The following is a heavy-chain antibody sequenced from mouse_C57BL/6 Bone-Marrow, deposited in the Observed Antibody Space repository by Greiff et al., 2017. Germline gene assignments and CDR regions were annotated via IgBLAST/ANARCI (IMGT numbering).Heavy chain of an antibody. J-gene: IGHJ4*01. CDR3: VVITTVVYYYAMDY. Sequence: VQLPQPGAELVKPGASVKLSCKASGYTFTSYWMHWVKQRPGRGLEWIGEIDPSDSYTNYNQKFKGKSTLTVDKSSSTAYMQLSSLTSEDSAVYYCVVITTVVYYYAMDYWGQGTSVTVSS. V-gene: IGHV1-69*01. CDR1: GYTFTSYW. CDR2: IDPSDSYT. D-gene: IGHD1-1*01.